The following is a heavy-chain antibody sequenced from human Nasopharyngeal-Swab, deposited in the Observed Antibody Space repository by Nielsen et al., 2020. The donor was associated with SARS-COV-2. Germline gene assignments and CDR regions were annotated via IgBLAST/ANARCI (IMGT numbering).Heavy chain of an antibody. CDR2: ISHTGSDI. J-gene: IGHJ4*02. V-gene: IGHV3-21*01. CDR3: ARGFGSGRH. Sequence: GESLKISCVGSGFIFSTYNLNWVRQAPGKGLEWVSSISHTGSDIYYADSVKGRFTISRDNAKNSVYLQMNSLRAEDTAVYYCARGFGSGRHRGQGTLVTVSS. D-gene: IGHD3-10*01. CDR1: GFIFSTYN.